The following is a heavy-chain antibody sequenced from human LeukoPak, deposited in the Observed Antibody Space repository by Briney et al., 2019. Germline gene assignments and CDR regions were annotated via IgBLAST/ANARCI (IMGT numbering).Heavy chain of an antibody. D-gene: IGHD5-18*01. CDR2: INPNSGGT. CDR3: AGGNWIQRPLRGSTIDY. V-gene: IGHV1-2*02. CDR1: GYTFTSYG. J-gene: IGHJ4*02. Sequence: ASVKVSCKASGYTFTSYGISRVRQAPGQGLEWMGWINPNSGGTNYAQKFQGRVTMTRDTSISTAYMELSRLRSDDTAVYYCAGGNWIQRPLRGSTIDYWGQGTLVTVSS.